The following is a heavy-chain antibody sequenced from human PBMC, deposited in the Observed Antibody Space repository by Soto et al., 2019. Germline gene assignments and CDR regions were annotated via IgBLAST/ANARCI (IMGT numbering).Heavy chain of an antibody. J-gene: IGHJ4*02. CDR3: GRQIYDSSGYYYAY. V-gene: IGHV4-39*01. D-gene: IGHD3-22*01. Sequence: PSETLSLTCTVSGGSLSSSSYYWGWIRQPPGKGLELIGSMYYTGNTYYNPSLKSRVTVSVDTSKSQLFLKLSSVTAPDTAVYYCGRQIYDSSGYYYAYWGQGTLVTVSS. CDR2: MYYTGNT. CDR1: GGSLSSSSYY.